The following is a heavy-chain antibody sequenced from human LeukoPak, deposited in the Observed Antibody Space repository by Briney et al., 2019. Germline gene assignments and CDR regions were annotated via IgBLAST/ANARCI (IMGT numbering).Heavy chain of an antibody. V-gene: IGHV3-74*01. D-gene: IGHD2-8*01. J-gene: IGHJ4*02. CDR1: GFTFSVYW. CDR2: INSDGSST. Sequence: GGSLRLSCAASGFTFSVYWMHWVRQAPGKGLIWVSRINSDGSSTSYADSVKGRFTISRDNAKNTLYLQMNSLRAEDTAVYYCARAFYCTNGVCYLAFDYWGQGTLVTVSS. CDR3: ARAFYCTNGVCYLAFDY.